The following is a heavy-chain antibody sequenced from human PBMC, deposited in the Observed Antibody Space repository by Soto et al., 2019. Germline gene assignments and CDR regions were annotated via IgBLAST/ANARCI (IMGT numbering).Heavy chain of an antibody. D-gene: IGHD3-10*01. CDR2: ISPMFGAA. J-gene: IGHJ4*02. V-gene: IGHV1-69*01. CDR3: AREVQVHTPDFVY. Sequence: QVQLVQSGAEMKKPGSSVKVSCQSSGGTFNTYAMNWVRQAPGQGPEWMGDISPMFGAANYAPKFQGRVTITADESTGTSHMQLSSLTSEDTAIYFCAREVQVHTPDFVYWGQGTLVTVSS. CDR1: GGTFNTYA.